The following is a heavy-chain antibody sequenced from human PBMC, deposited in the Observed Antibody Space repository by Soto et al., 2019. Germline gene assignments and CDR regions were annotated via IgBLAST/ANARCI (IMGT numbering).Heavy chain of an antibody. CDR1: GFTFDDYA. V-gene: IGHV3-9*01. Sequence: EVQLVESGGGLVQPGRSLRLSCAASGFTFDDYAMHWVRQAPGQGLEWVSGISWNVGSIAYADSVKGRFTISRDNAKNSLYLQMNSLRAEDTALYYCAKGVAGWYYFDYWGQGTRVTVSS. D-gene: IGHD3-3*01. J-gene: IGHJ4*02. CDR3: AKGVAGWYYFDY. CDR2: ISWNVGSI.